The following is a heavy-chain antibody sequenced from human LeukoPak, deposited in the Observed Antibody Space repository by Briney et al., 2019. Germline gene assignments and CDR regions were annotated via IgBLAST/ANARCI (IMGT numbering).Heavy chain of an antibody. Sequence: ASVKVSCKASGYIFVDYYMHWVRQATGQGLEWMGWINPNSGGTNYAQNFQGRVTMTRNTSISTAYMELSRLRSDDTAVYYSARDHYGSGNYYFDYWGQGTLVPVSS. CDR3: ARDHYGSGNYYFDY. CDR1: GYIFVDYY. D-gene: IGHD3-10*01. V-gene: IGHV1-2*02. CDR2: INPNSGGT. J-gene: IGHJ4*02.